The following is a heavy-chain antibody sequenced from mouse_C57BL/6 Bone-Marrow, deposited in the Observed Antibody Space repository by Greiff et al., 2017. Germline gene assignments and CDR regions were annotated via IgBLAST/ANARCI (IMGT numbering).Heavy chain of an antibody. D-gene: IGHD2-12*01. J-gene: IGHJ3*01. CDR3: ARGNDGAWFAY. CDR1: GYTFTDHT. V-gene: IGHV1-78*01. CDR2: IYPRDGST. Sequence: LQESDAELVKPGASVKISCKVSGYTFTDHTIHWMKQRPEQGLAWIGYIYPRDGSTKYNEKFKGQATLTADKSSSTAYMQLNSLTSEDSAVYFCARGNDGAWFAYWGQGTLVTVSA.